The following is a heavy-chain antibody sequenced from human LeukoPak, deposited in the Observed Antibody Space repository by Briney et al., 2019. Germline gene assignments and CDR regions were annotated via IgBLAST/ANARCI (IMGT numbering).Heavy chain of an antibody. CDR1: GFTFSDYS. CDR3: ARGPFSSSWSEFDY. J-gene: IGHJ4*02. D-gene: IGHD6-13*01. Sequence: GGSLILSCAASGFTFSDYSLNWVRQAPGKGLEWVSCISGDSRYIYYADSVKGRSTISRDNAQNSLYLHMNSLRAEDTAVYYCARGPFSSSWSEFDYCGQGTLVTVSS. CDR2: ISGDSRYI. V-gene: IGHV3-21*06.